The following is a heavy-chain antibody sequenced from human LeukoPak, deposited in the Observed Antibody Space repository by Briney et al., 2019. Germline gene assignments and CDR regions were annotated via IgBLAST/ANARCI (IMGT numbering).Heavy chain of an antibody. CDR3: AIDKYTSSWTIDY. CDR1: GFTFSSYE. J-gene: IGHJ4*02. D-gene: IGHD6-13*01. V-gene: IGHV3-48*03. CDR2: ISSSGSTI. Sequence: SGGSLRLSCAASGFTFSSYEMNWVRQAPGKGLEWVSYISSSGSTIYYADSVKGRFTISRDNSKNTLFLQMNSLTAEDTAVYYCAIDKYTSSWTIDYWGRGTLVTVSS.